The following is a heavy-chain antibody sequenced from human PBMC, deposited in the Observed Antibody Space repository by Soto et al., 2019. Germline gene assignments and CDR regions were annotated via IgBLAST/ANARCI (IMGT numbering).Heavy chain of an antibody. D-gene: IGHD6-6*01. Sequence: QVQLVQSGAEVKKPGASVKVSCKASGYTFTSYAMHWVRQAPGQRLEWMGWINAGNGNTKYSQKFQGRVTITRDTSASTAYMELSSLRSEDTAVYYCARGTYLGSSRYFDYWGQGTLVTVSS. CDR1: GYTFTSYA. V-gene: IGHV1-3*01. J-gene: IGHJ4*02. CDR2: INAGNGNT. CDR3: ARGTYLGSSRYFDY.